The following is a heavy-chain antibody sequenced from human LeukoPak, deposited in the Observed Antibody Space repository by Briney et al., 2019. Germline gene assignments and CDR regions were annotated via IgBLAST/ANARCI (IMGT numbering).Heavy chain of an antibody. CDR1: GFTFSSYS. Sequence: GGSLRLSCAASGFTFSSYSMNWVRQAPGKGLEWVSSISSSSSYIYYADSVKGRFTISRDNAKNSLYLQMNSLRAEDTAVYYCARDLRFLEWLEDPDYWGQGTLVTVSS. D-gene: IGHD3-3*01. V-gene: IGHV3-21*01. J-gene: IGHJ4*02. CDR3: ARDLRFLEWLEDPDY. CDR2: ISSSSSYI.